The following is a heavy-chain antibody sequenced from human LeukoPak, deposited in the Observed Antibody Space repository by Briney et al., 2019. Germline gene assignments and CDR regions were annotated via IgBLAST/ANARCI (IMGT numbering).Heavy chain of an antibody. CDR2: INPNNGGT. J-gene: IGHJ5*02. V-gene: IGHV1-2*02. CDR3: ARGYCTGGSCSGAWFDP. Sequence: ASVTVSCTASGYTFTGYHMHWVRQAPGQGLEWMGWINPNNGGTNYAQNFQGRVTMTRDTSISTAYIELSSLRSDDTAVYYCARGYCTGGSCSGAWFDPWGQGTLVTVSS. D-gene: IGHD2-15*01. CDR1: GYTFTGYH.